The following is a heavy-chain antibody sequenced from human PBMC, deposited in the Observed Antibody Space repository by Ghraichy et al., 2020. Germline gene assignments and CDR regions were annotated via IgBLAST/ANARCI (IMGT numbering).Heavy chain of an antibody. J-gene: IGHJ4*02. CDR2: VSGSGGST. CDR3: AKDQRQWLAYYFDY. CDR1: GFTFSSYG. V-gene: IGHV3-23*01. D-gene: IGHD6-19*01. Sequence: LSLTCAVSGFTFSSYGMSWVRQAPGRGLQWVSAVSGSGGSTKYADSVKGRFTISRDNSKNMLYLQMNTLRAEDTAVYYCAKDQRQWLAYYFDYWGQGTLVTVSS.